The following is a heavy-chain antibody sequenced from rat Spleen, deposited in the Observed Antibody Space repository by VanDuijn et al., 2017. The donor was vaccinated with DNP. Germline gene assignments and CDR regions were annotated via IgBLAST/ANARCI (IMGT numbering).Heavy chain of an antibody. J-gene: IGHJ2*01. CDR1: GYSITSCC. CDR3: ARLDPIHPTGMGDY. V-gene: IGHV3-1*01. D-gene: IGHD1-9*01. CDR2: IAYSGTT. Sequence: EVQLQESGPGLVEPSQSLSLTCSVTGYSITSCCRWTWIRKFPGNKMEYIGHIAYSGTTNYNPSLKSRISITRDTSKNQFFLQLNSVTTEDTATYYCARLDPIHPTGMGDYWGQGVMVTVSS.